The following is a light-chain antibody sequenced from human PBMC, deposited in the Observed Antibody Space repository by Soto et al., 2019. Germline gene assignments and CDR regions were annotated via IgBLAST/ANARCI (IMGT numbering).Light chain of an antibody. CDR3: QQRSSWPRFA. CDR2: DTS. CDR1: QSVSSIY. V-gene: IGKV3D-20*02. Sequence: EIMLTQSPGTLSLSPGERATLPCRASQSVSSIYLAWYQHKPGQAPRLLIYDTSNRATGIPVRFSGSGSGTDFTLTISSLEPEDFAVYYCQQRSSWPRFAFGPGTKVDI. J-gene: IGKJ3*01.